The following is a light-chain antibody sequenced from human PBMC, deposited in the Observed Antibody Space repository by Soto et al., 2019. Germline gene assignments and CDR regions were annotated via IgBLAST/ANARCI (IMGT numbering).Light chain of an antibody. CDR2: DVS. Sequence: QSALTQPRSVSGSPGQSVTISCTGTSSDVGGYNYVSWYQQHPGKAPKLMIYDVSKRPSGVPDRFSGSKSGNTASLTISWIKAEDEADYYCCSYAGSYTYVFGTGTKLTVL. CDR3: CSYAGSYTYV. J-gene: IGLJ1*01. V-gene: IGLV2-11*01. CDR1: SSDVGGYNY.